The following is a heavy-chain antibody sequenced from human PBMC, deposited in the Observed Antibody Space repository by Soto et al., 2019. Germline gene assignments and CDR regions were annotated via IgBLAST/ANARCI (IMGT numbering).Heavy chain of an antibody. CDR1: GFTFSSYS. Sequence: GGSLRLSCAASGFTFSSYSMNWVRQAPGKGLEWVSSISSSSSYIYYADSVKGRFTISRDNAKNSLYLQMNSLRAEDTAVYYCAPQVRGVTHYWGQGTLVTVSS. CDR3: APQVRGVTHY. D-gene: IGHD3-10*01. V-gene: IGHV3-21*01. CDR2: ISSSSSYI. J-gene: IGHJ4*02.